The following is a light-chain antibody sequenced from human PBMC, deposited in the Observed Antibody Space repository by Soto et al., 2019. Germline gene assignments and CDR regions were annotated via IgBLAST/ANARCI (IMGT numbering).Light chain of an antibody. CDR1: QSVSSN. CDR3: QQYNNWPPWT. J-gene: IGKJ1*01. Sequence: EMVMTQCPATVSVSPGERATLSCRANQSVSSNLAWYQQKPGQAPRLLIYGASTRATGIPARFSGSGSGTEFTLTISSLQSEDFAVYYCQQYNNWPPWTFGQGTKVEIK. V-gene: IGKV3-15*01. CDR2: GAS.